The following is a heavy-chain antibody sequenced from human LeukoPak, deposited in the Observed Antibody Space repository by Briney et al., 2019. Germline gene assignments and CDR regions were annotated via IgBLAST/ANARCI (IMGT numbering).Heavy chain of an antibody. Sequence: PGGSLRLSCAASGFTFSNYWMHWVRQAPGKGLEWVAVISYDGSNKYYADSVKGRFTISRDNSKNTLYLQMNSLRAEDTAVYYCARAAVTTPHFVYWGQGTLVTVSS. CDR3: ARAAVTTPHFVY. CDR1: GFTFSNYW. V-gene: IGHV3-30-3*01. D-gene: IGHD4-17*01. J-gene: IGHJ4*02. CDR2: ISYDGSNK.